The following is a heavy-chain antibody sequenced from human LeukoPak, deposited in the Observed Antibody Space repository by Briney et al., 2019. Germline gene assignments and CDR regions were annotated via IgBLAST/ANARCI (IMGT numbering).Heavy chain of an antibody. CDR2: INPNSGGT. Sequence: GASVKVSCKAPGYTFTSYDINWVRQAPGQGLEWMGWINPNSGGTNYAQKFQGRVTMTRDTSISTAYMELSRLRSDDTAVYYCAREEVGATARWGQGTLVTVSS. CDR1: GYTFTSYD. V-gene: IGHV1-2*02. D-gene: IGHD1-26*01. J-gene: IGHJ4*02. CDR3: AREEVGATAR.